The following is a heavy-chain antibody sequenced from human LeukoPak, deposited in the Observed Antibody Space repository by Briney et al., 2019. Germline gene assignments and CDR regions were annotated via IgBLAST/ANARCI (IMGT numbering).Heavy chain of an antibody. V-gene: IGHV3-30*02. CDR3: AKDSAFYYIDV. CDR2: IRYNGNNQ. CDR1: GFTLNNYG. D-gene: IGHD3-10*01. Sequence: GGSLRLSCAASGFTLNNYGMHGVRQARGKGVEGVAFIRYNGNNQYYADSVKGRFTIYRDNSKNTLYLQMNSLKGDDTAVYYCAKDSAFYYIDVWGKGTTVSISS. J-gene: IGHJ6*03.